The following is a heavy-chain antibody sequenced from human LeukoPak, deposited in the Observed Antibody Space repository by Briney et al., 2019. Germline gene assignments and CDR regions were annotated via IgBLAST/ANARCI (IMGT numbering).Heavy chain of an antibody. Sequence: GGSLRLSCAASGFTFSRYGLHWVRQAPGKGLEWVAFIRDDGSTRYYTDSVKGRFTVSRDNPKNTLYLQMDSLRTEDTAVYYCAKVPHSWGLFDSWGQGTLVTVSS. V-gene: IGHV3-30*02. J-gene: IGHJ4*02. CDR2: IRDDGSTR. CDR1: GFTFSRYG. D-gene: IGHD3-16*01. CDR3: AKVPHSWGLFDS.